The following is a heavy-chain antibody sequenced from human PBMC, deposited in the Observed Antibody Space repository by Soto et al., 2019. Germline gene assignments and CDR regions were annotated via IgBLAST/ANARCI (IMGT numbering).Heavy chain of an antibody. CDR3: AKGVPGIAVAGTGYFQH. J-gene: IGHJ1*01. CDR1: GFTFSSYA. V-gene: IGHV3-23*01. D-gene: IGHD6-19*01. Sequence: EVQLLESGGGLVQPGGSLSLSYAASGFTFSSYAMSWVRQAPGKGLEWVSGISGSGDSTYYADSVKGRFTISRDNSKNTLYLQMNSLRAEDTAVYYCAKGVPGIAVAGTGYFQHWGQGTLVTVSS. CDR2: ISGSGDST.